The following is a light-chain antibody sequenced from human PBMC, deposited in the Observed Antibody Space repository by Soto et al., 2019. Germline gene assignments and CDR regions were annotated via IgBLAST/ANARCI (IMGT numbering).Light chain of an antibody. Sequence: QSVLTQPPSVSGAPGQRVTISCTGSSSNIGAGYDVHWYQQLPGTAHKLLIYGNSNRPSGVPDRFSGSKSGTSASLAITGLQAEDEADYYCQSYDSSLSGWGVFGGGTHLTVL. V-gene: IGLV1-40*01. CDR2: GNS. J-gene: IGLJ2*01. CDR3: QSYDSSLSGWGV. CDR1: SSNIGAGYD.